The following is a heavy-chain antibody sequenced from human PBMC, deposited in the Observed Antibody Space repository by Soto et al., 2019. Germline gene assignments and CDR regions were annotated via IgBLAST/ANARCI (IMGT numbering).Heavy chain of an antibody. CDR1: GYTFSNYG. CDR2: ISGYNGNT. V-gene: IGHV1-18*01. J-gene: IGHJ4*02. D-gene: IGHD6-19*01. Sequence: QVQLVQSGSEVKQPGASVKVSCKTSGYTFSNYGISWVRQAPGQGLEWVGWISGYNGNTKHAQNVQGRVTLTTDTSTSTAYMELRSLTSDDTAVYYCARDRDTSGWYRSNYWGQGTLVSVSS. CDR3: ARDRDTSGWYRSNY.